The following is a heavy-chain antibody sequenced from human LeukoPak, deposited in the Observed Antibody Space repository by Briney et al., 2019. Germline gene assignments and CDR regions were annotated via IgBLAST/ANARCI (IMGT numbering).Heavy chain of an antibody. V-gene: IGHV3-30*18. CDR2: ISYDGSNK. J-gene: IGHJ4*02. CDR3: AKAGTTAGGGIDY. Sequence: HPGRSLRLSCAASGFTFSSYGMHWVRQAPGKGLEWVAVISYDGSNKYYADSVKGRFTISRDNSKNTLYLQMNSLRAEDTAVYYCAKAGTTAGGGIDYWGQGTLVTVSS. D-gene: IGHD1-1*01. CDR1: GFTFSSYG.